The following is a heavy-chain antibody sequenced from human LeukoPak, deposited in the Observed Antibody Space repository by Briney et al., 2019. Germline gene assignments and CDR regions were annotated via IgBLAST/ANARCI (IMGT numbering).Heavy chain of an antibody. Sequence: SETLSLTCAVYGGSFSGYYWSWIRQPPGKGLEWIGEINHSGSTNYNPSLKSRVTITVDTSKNQVSLNLRSVTAADTAMYYCAGDGDSGWFHIWGQGTLVTVSS. J-gene: IGHJ4*02. V-gene: IGHV4-34*01. CDR2: INHSGST. D-gene: IGHD6-19*01. CDR3: AGDGDSGWFHI. CDR1: GGSFSGYY.